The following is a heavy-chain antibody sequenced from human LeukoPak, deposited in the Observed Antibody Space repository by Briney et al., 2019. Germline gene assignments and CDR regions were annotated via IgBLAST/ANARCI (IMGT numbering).Heavy chain of an antibody. V-gene: IGHV1-2*02. D-gene: IGHD2-2*01. Sequence: ASVKVSCKASGYTFTGYYMHWVRQAPGQGLEWMGWINPNSGGTNYAQKFQGRVTMTRDTSISTAYMELSRLRSDATAVYYCARAFKQSCSSTSCYYNYYYYYMDVWGKGTTVTVSS. CDR1: GYTFTGYY. CDR3: ARAFKQSCSSTSCYYNYYYYYMDV. CDR2: INPNSGGT. J-gene: IGHJ6*03.